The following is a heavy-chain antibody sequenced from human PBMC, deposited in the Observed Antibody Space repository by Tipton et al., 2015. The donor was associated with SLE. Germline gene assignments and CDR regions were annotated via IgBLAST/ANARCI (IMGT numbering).Heavy chain of an antibody. CDR2: IYSGGYT. CDR1: GFRFSNYA. J-gene: IGHJ6*02. CDR3: AKAREYLYGMDV. V-gene: IGHV3-23*03. Sequence: GSLRLSCVASGFRFSNYAMAWVRQAPGKGLEWVSVIYSGGYTSYTDSVKGRFSTSRDNSQNTLYLQMNSLRGEDTAVYYCAKAREYLYGMDVWGQGTPVSVSS. D-gene: IGHD2-2*01.